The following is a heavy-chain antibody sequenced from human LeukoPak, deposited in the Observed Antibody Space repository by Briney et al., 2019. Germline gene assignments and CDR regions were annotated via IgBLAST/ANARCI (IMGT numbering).Heavy chain of an antibody. Sequence: GRSLRLSCAASGFTFDDYAMHWVRQAPGKGLEWVSGISWNSGSIGYADSVKGRFTISRDNAENSLYLQMNSLRAEDTALYYCAKDIRHYDFWSGSYYYYGMDVWGQGTTVTVS. J-gene: IGHJ6*02. CDR3: AKDIRHYDFWSGSYYYYGMDV. CDR1: GFTFDDYA. CDR2: ISWNSGSI. V-gene: IGHV3-9*01. D-gene: IGHD3-3*01.